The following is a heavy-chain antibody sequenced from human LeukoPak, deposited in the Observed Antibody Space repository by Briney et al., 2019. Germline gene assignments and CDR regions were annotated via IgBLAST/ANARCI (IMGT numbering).Heavy chain of an antibody. D-gene: IGHD3-22*01. CDR2: IYSGGNT. J-gene: IGHJ6*02. CDR1: EFIVNNNY. V-gene: IGHV3-53*01. Sequence: GGSLRLSCAASEFIVNNNYMTWVRQAPGKGLEWVSVIYSGGNTYYADSVKGRFTIFRDNSKNSLYLQMNSLRAEDTAVYYCARAVDSSGYYILNLYGMDVWGQGTTVTVSS. CDR3: ARAVDSSGYYILNLYGMDV.